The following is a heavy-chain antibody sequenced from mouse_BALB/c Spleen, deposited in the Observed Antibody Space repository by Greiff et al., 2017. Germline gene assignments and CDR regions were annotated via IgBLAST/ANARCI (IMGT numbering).Heavy chain of an antibody. Sequence: EVHLVESGGDLVKPGGSLKLSCAASGFTFSSYGMSWVRQTPDKRLEWVATISSGGSYTYYPDSVKGRFTISRDNAKNTLYLQMSSLKSEDTAMYYCAIKGYDYDWFAYWGQGTLVTVSA. CDR1: GFTFSSYG. J-gene: IGHJ3*01. V-gene: IGHV5-6*01. CDR3: AIKGYDYDWFAY. D-gene: IGHD2-4*01. CDR2: ISSGGSYT.